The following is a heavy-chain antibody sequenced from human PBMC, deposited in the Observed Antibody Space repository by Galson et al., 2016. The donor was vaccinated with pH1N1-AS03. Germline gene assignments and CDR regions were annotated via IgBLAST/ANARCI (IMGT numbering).Heavy chain of an antibody. V-gene: IGHV4-61*02. Sequence: LSLTCAVSGGSTSGGNSYWSWIRQPAGKGLEWIGRIDASGSTNYNPSLKSRVTISVDTSNNQFSLNLRSVTAADTAVYYCARYYFEFLMEVVAVTGTEMGAFDIWGQGTVVTVSS. D-gene: IGHD6-19*01. CDR1: GGSTSGGNSY. CDR2: IDASGST. CDR3: ARYYFEFLMEVVAVTGTEMGAFDI. J-gene: IGHJ3*02.